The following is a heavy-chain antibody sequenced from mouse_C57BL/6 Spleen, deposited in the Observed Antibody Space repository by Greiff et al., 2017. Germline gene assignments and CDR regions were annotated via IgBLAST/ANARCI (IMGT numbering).Heavy chain of an antibody. V-gene: IGHV1-15*01. Sequence: VKLVESGAELVRPGASVTLSCKASGYTFTDYEMHWVKQTPVHGLEWIGAIDPETGGTAYNQKFKGKAILTANKSSSTAYMELRSLTSEDSAVYYCSYYYGSSYWYFDVWGTGTTGTVSS. J-gene: IGHJ1*03. CDR2: IDPETGGT. D-gene: IGHD1-1*01. CDR3: SYYYGSSYWYFDV. CDR1: GYTFTDYE.